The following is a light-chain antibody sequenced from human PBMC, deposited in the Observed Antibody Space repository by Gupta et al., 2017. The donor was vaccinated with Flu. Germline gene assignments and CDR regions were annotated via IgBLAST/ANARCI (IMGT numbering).Light chain of an antibody. V-gene: IGLV1-40*01. CDR2: VNN. CDR3: QAEDGRLSGWV. CDR1: SGNSGVCDD. Sequence: ISVCRGRSGNSGVCDDVHWYQQLPGTAPNLLISVNNKRSAGVPDRFSGSKSGTAASLAITGLQEEDEADYYWQAEDGRLSGWVFGGGTKLPVL. J-gene: IGLJ3*02.